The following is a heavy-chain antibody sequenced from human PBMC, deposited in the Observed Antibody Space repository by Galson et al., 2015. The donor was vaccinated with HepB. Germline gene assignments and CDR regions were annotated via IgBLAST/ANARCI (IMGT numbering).Heavy chain of an antibody. CDR3: ARRLEDLNDAFDF. CDR1: GFSLNTVGAA. V-gene: IGHV2-5*02. J-gene: IGHJ3*01. Sequence: PALVKPTQTLTLTCTFSGFSLNTVGAAVGWIRQPPGKALEWLGVIYWDDDKYYSPSLSSRLAITKDSPKKQVVLTLANLDPGDTATYYCARRLEDLNDAFDFWGRGTVVTVSS. CDR2: IYWDDDK. D-gene: IGHD3-16*01.